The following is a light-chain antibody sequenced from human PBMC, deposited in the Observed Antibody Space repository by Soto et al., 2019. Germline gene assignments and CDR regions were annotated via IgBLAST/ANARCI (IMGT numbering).Light chain of an antibody. CDR2: DVS. CDR1: SSDVGGYNY. V-gene: IGLV2-14*01. CDR3: SSYTSSSTQV. J-gene: IGLJ1*01. Sequence: QAVVTQPASVSGSPGQAITISCTGTSSDVGGYNYASWYQQHPGKAPKLMIYDVSNRPSGVSNRFSGSTSGNTASLTISGLQAEDEADYYCSSYTSSSTQVFGTGTKLTVL.